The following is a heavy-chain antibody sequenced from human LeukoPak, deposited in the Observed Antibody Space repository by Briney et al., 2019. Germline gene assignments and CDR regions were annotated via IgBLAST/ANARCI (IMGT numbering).Heavy chain of an antibody. J-gene: IGHJ3*02. CDR2: MNPNSGNT. D-gene: IGHD3-22*01. CDR1: GYTLTELS. Sequence: ASVKVSCKVSGYTLTELSMHWVRQATGQGLEWMGWMNPNSGNTGYAQKFQGRVTITRNTSISTAYMELSSLRSEDTAVYYCARYRLDYYDSSGYENDAFDIWGQGTMVTVSS. CDR3: ARYRLDYYDSSGYENDAFDI. V-gene: IGHV1-8*03.